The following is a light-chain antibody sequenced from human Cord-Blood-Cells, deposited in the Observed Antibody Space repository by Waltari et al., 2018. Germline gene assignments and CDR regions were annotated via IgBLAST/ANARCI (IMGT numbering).Light chain of an antibody. CDR3: QQYYSYPFT. CDR1: QGISSY. J-gene: IGKJ3*01. V-gene: IGKV1-8*01. CDR2: AAS. Sequence: AIRMTQSPSSLSASTGDRVTITCRASQGISSYLAWYQQKPGKAPKLLIYAASTLQSGVTSRFSGSGSGKDFTLTISCLQSEDFATYYCQQYYSYPFTFGPGTKVDIK.